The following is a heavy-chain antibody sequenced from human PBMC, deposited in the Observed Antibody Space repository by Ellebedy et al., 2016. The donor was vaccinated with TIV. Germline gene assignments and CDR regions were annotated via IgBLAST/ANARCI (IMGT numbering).Heavy chain of an antibody. Sequence: AASVKVSCKASGYTFTGYYMHWVRQAPGQGLEWMGWINPNSGGTNYAQKFQGWVTMTRDTSISTAYLELSRLSSDDTAVYYCARGRRLTGDLRPFGCWGQGTLVTISS. D-gene: IGHD7-27*01. CDR2: INPNSGGT. J-gene: IGHJ4*02. CDR1: GYTFTGYY. V-gene: IGHV1-2*04. CDR3: ARGRRLTGDLRPFGC.